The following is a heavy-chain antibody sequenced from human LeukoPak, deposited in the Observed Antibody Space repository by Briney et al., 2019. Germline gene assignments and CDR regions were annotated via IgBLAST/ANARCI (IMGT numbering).Heavy chain of an antibody. J-gene: IGHJ5*02. CDR3: ARGIIAAAEDGFDP. Sequence: SETLSLTCTVSGGSISSGSYYWSWIRQPAGKGLEWIGRIYTSGSTNYNPSLKSRVTISVDTSKNQFSLKLSSVTAADTAVYYCARGIIAAAEDGFDPWGQGTLVTVSS. V-gene: IGHV4-61*02. CDR2: IYTSGST. D-gene: IGHD6-13*01. CDR1: GGSISSGSYY.